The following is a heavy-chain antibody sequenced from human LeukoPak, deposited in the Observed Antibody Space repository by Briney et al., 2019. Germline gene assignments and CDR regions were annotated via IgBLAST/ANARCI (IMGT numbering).Heavy chain of an antibody. Sequence: PGGSLRLSCAASGITFSSYWMHWVRQAPGKGLVWVSRINSDGSSINYADSVKGRFTVSRDNAKNTLYLQMNSLRVEDTAVYYCARVGSSWYWEDFDYWGQGTLVTVSS. V-gene: IGHV3-74*01. D-gene: IGHD6-13*01. CDR3: ARVGSSWYWEDFDY. CDR2: INSDGSSI. CDR1: GITFSSYW. J-gene: IGHJ4*02.